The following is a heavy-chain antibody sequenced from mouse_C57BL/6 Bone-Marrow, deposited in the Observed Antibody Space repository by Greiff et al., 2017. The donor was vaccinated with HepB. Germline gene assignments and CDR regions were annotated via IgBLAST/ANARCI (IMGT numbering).Heavy chain of an antibody. Sequence: EVNLVESGGGLVQPGGSLKLSCAASGFTFSDYYMYWVRQTPEKRLEWVGYISNGGGSTYYPDTVKGRFTISRDNAKNTLYLHMSRLKSEDTAMSDWARRYSGSRKASWFDYWGQGTLVTVSA. CDR2: ISNGGGST. CDR3: ARRYSGSRKASWFDY. CDR1: GFTFSDYY. J-gene: IGHJ3*01. D-gene: IGHD1-1*01. V-gene: IGHV5-12*01.